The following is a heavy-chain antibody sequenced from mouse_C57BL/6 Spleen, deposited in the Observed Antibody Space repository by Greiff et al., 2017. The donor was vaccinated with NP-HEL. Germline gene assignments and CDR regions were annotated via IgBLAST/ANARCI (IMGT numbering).Heavy chain of an antibody. CDR1: GYTFTSYW. D-gene: IGHD1-1*01. CDR3: TRSLTTVAPWDY. CDR2: IYPGNSDT. J-gene: IGHJ4*01. Sequence: EVQLQQSGTVLARPGASVKMSCKTSGYTFTSYWMHWVKQRPGQGLEWIGAIYPGNSDTSYNQKFKGKAKLTAVTSASTAYMELSSLTNEDSAVYYCTRSLTTVAPWDYWGQGTSVTVSS. V-gene: IGHV1-5*01.